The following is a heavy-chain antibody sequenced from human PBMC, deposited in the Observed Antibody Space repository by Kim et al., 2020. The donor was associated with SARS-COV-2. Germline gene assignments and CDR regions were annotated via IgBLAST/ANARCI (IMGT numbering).Heavy chain of an antibody. CDR1: GFTFDDYA. Sequence: GGSLRLSCAASGFTFDDYAMHWVRQAPGKGLEWVSLISGDGGSTYYADSVKGRFTISRDNSKNSLYLQMNSLRTEDTALYYCAKDKCGGDCYWDYYYGMDVWGQGTTVTVSS. D-gene: IGHD2-21*02. V-gene: IGHV3-43*02. CDR3: AKDKCGGDCYWDYYYGMDV. J-gene: IGHJ6*02. CDR2: ISGDGGST.